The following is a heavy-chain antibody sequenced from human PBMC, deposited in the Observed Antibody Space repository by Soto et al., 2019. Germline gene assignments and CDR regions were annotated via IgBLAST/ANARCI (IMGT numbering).Heavy chain of an antibody. Sequence: QVQLQQWGAGLLKPSETLSLNRAVYGESFSGYNWSWTRQPPGKGLEWIGEINHSGSTNYNPSLKSRVTMAVDTSKNHFSLKLSSVTAADTAVYYCAGNIGATISSFDYWGQGTLVTVSS. V-gene: IGHV4-34*01. CDR1: GESFSGYN. J-gene: IGHJ4*02. CDR2: INHSGST. D-gene: IGHD5-12*01. CDR3: AGNIGATISSFDY.